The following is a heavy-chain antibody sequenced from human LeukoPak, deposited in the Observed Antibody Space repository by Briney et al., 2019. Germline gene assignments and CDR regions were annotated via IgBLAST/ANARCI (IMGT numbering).Heavy chain of an antibody. CDR1: GITLSSYS. D-gene: IGHD1-7*01. CDR3: ARGLNWKYGWFDP. J-gene: IGHJ5*02. V-gene: IGHV3-21*01. Sequence: GGSLRLSCAASGITLSSYSMNWVRQAPGKGLEWVSSISSSSSYIYYADSVKGRFTISRDNAKNSLYLQMNSLRAEDTAVYYCARGLNWKYGWFDPWGQGTLVTVSS. CDR2: ISSSSSYI.